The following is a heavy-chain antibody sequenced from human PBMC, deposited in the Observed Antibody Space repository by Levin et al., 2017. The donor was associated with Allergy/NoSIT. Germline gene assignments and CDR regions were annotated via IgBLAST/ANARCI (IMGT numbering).Heavy chain of an antibody. CDR1: GFTFDDYG. Sequence: GGSLRLSCAASGFTFDDYGMSWVRQAPGKGLEWVSGINWNGGSTGYADSVKGRFTISRDNAKNSLYLQMNSLRAEDTALYYCARGRRFGELLGNFDYWGQGTLVTVSS. D-gene: IGHD3-10*01. CDR3: ARGRRFGELLGNFDY. CDR2: INWNGGST. V-gene: IGHV3-20*04. J-gene: IGHJ4*02.